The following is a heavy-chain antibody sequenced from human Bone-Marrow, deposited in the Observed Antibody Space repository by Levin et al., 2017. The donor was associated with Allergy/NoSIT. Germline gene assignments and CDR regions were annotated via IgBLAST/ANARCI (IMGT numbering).Heavy chain of an antibody. CDR2: TNSDGSTT. V-gene: IGHV3-74*01. Sequence: GGSLRLSCAASGFTFSSDWMHWVRQAPGTGLVWVSRTNSDGSTTTYAESVKGRFTISRDSAKNTLHLQMNSLRAEDTAVYYCARVVPSLAFAFDIWGQGTMVIVSS. D-gene: IGHD2-2*01. CDR3: ARVVPSLAFAFDI. J-gene: IGHJ3*02. CDR1: GFTFSSDW.